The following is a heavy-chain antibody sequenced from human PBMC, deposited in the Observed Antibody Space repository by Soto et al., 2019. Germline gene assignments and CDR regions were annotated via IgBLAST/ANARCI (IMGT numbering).Heavy chain of an antibody. J-gene: IGHJ4*02. CDR3: ARLGSTVTSLDY. Sequence: TLSLTCTVSGGSISSSSYYWGWIRQPPGKGLEWIGSIYYSGSTYYNPSLKSRVTISVDTSKNQFSLKLSSVTAADTAVYYCARLGSTVTSLDYWGQGTLVTVSS. CDR1: GGSISSSSYY. V-gene: IGHV4-39*01. CDR2: IYYSGST. D-gene: IGHD4-4*01.